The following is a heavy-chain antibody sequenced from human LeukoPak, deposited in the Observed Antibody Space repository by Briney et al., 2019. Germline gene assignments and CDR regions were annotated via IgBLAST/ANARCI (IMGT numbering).Heavy chain of an antibody. V-gene: IGHV4-59*12. CDR3: ARATVTAFDY. Sequence: SETLSLTCTVSGGSISSYYWSWIRQPPGKGLEWIGYIYHSGSTYYNPSLKSRVTISVDRSKNQFSLKLSSVTAADTAVYYCARATVTAFDYWGQGTLVTVSS. J-gene: IGHJ4*02. CDR1: GGSISSYY. D-gene: IGHD4-17*01. CDR2: IYHSGST.